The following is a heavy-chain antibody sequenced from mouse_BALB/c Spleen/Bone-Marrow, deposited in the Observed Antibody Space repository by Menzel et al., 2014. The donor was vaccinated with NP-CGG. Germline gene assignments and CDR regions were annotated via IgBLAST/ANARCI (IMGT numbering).Heavy chain of an antibody. D-gene: IGHD1-1*01. CDR1: GFTFSSYG. CDR3: ARESYGYAMDY. Sequence: EVKLVESGGGLVKPGWSLKLSCAASGFTFSSYGMSWVRQTPEKRLAWFATISSGGSYPYYPDSVKGRFTSSRDNAKNALYLQMSRLKSEDTAMYYCARESYGYAMDYWGQGTSVTVSS. CDR2: ISSGGSYP. J-gene: IGHJ4*01. V-gene: IGHV5-6*03.